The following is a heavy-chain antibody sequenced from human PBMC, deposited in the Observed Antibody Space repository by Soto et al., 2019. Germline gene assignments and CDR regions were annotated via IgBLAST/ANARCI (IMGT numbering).Heavy chain of an antibody. CDR2: IIPMFGTP. CDR3: ARGRDQPPVGLYFDS. V-gene: IGHV1-69*01. Sequence: QVQLVQSGAEVKKPGSSVKVSCKASGDAFTNYIFDWVRQAPGQGLEWMGGIIPMFGTPKYAQTFQDRVTISAGVSTGTAYLELTSLRFDDTAVYYCARGRDQPPVGLYFDSWGEGTRVTVSS. CDR1: GDAFTNYI. D-gene: IGHD1-26*01. J-gene: IGHJ4*02.